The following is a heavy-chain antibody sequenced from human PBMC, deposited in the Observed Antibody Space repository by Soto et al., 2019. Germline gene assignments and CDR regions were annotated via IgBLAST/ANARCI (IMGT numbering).Heavy chain of an antibody. D-gene: IGHD3-22*01. CDR3: ARRKAYYYDSSGYYFDY. V-gene: IGHV5-51*01. CDR2: IYPGDSDT. J-gene: IGHJ4*02. CDR1: GYSFTSYW. Sequence: PGESLKISCNGSGYSFTSYWIGWVLQMPGKGLEWMGIIYPGDSDTRYSPSFQGQVTISADKSISTAYLQWSSLKASDTAMYYCARRKAYYYDSSGYYFDYWGQGTLVTVSS.